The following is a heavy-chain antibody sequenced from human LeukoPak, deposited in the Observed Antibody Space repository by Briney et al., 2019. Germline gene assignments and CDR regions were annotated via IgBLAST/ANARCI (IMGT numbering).Heavy chain of an antibody. CDR3: ARRAYYYDSSGYYPDY. Sequence: GESLKISCKGSGYSFTSYWIGWVRQMPGKGLEWMGIIYPGDSDTRYSPSFQGQVTISADKSISTAYLQWSSLKASDTDMYYCARRAYYYDSSGYYPDYWGQGTLVTVSS. CDR1: GYSFTSYW. V-gene: IGHV5-51*01. CDR2: IYPGDSDT. D-gene: IGHD3-22*01. J-gene: IGHJ4*02.